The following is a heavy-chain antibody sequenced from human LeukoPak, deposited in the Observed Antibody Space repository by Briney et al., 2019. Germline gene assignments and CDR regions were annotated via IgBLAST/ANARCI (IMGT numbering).Heavy chain of an antibody. V-gene: IGHV3-20*04. D-gene: IGHD1-26*01. J-gene: IGHJ5*02. Sequence: RAGGSLRLSCAASGFTFDDYGMSWVRQAPGKGLEWVSGIKWNGGSTGYADSVKGRFTISRDNAKNTLYLQMNSLRAEDTAVYYCARERRGSSSVRWFDPWGQGTLVTVSS. CDR1: GFTFDDYG. CDR2: IKWNGGST. CDR3: ARERRGSSSVRWFDP.